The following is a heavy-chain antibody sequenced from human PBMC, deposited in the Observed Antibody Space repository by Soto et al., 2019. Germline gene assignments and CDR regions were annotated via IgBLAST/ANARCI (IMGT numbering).Heavy chain of an antibody. CDR3: ARGLNFDDSSGYLYYFDY. CDR1: GGSISSGGYY. D-gene: IGHD3-22*01. J-gene: IGHJ4*02. Sequence: SETLSLTCTVSGGSISSGGYYWSWIRQHPGKGLEWIGYIYYSGSTYYNPSLKSRVTISVDTSKNQFSLKLSSVTAADTAVYYCARGLNFDDSSGYLYYFDYWGQGTLVTVSS. V-gene: IGHV4-31*03. CDR2: IYYSGST.